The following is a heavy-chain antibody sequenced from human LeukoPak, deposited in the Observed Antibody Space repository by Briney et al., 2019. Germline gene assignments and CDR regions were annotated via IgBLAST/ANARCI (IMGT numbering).Heavy chain of an antibody. J-gene: IGHJ5*02. CDR1: GFTLSSYS. CDR3: ARGTRNGVVVITA. Sequence: GGSLRLSCAASGFTLSSYSMNWVRQAPGKGLEWVSSISSSGTYIYYADSVKGRFTISRDNAKNSLYLQMNSLRAEDTAVYYCARGTRNGVVVITAWGQGTLVTVSS. V-gene: IGHV3-21*01. D-gene: IGHD3-22*01. CDR2: ISSSGTYI.